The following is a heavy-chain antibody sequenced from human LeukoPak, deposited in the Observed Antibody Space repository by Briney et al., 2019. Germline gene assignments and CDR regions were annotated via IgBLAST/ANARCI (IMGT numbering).Heavy chain of an antibody. J-gene: IGHJ4*02. CDR3: ARVGSGTYTDY. CDR1: GFTFSSYA. V-gene: IGHV3-23*01. Sequence: PGGSLRLSCAASGFTFSSYAMSWVRQAPEKGLEWVATISGSGGGTYYADSVRGRFTISRDDSENTLYLQMNSLRAEDTAVYYCARVGSGTYTDYWGQGTLVTVSS. D-gene: IGHD1-26*01. CDR2: ISGSGGGT.